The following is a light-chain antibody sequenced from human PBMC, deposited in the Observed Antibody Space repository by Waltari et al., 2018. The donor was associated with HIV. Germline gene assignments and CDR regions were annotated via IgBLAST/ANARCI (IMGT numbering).Light chain of an antibody. J-gene: IGLJ3*02. CDR2: NTN. CDR1: SGSVSTSYY. CDR3: VLYMGSGSWV. Sequence: QTVVTQEPSLSVSPGGTVTLTCGLTSGSVSTSYYANWYQQTPGQGPRTIIYNTNTRSSVVPDRFSGSILGNKAALTITGAQADDESDYYCVLYMGSGSWVFGGGTKLTVL. V-gene: IGLV8-61*01.